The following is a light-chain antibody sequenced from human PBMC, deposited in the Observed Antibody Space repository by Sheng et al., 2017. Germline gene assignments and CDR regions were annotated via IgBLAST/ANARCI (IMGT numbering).Light chain of an antibody. V-gene: IGKV3-15*01. CDR2: GAS. J-gene: IGKJ2*01. CDR1: QNVNNN. Sequence: EIVMTQSPATLSVSPGERATLSCRASQNVNNNLAWYQQKPGQAPRLLISGASTRATGIPARFSGSGSGTEFTLTISSLQSEDFAVYYCQQYNNWEYTFGQGTKLEI. CDR3: QQYNNWEYT.